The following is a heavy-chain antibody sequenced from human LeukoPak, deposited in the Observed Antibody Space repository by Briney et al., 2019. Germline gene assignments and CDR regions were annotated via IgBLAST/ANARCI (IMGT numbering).Heavy chain of an antibody. CDR1: GGSISSYY. J-gene: IGHJ4*02. CDR3: TRASRGYSYGFAEY. CDR2: MYFGGSS. Sequence: SETLSLTCTVSGGSISSYYWSWVRQPPGKGREWIGYMYFGGSSNYNPSLKSRVTISVDTSKNQLSLNLNSVTAADTAVYYCTRASRGYSYGFAEYWGQGTLVTVSS. D-gene: IGHD5-18*01. V-gene: IGHV4-59*01.